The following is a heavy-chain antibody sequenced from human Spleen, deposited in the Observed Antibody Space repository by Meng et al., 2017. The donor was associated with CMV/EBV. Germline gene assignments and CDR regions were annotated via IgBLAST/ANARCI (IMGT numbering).Heavy chain of an antibody. J-gene: IGHJ4*02. D-gene: IGHD5-18*01. CDR2: INPSGGST. Sequence: ASVKVSCKASGYTFTNSFIHWVRQAPGQGLEWMGMINPSGGSTHYAQKFQGRVTLTRDTSTSTVYMQLSSLRSEDTAVYYCARDMVSFGYFGYWGQGMLVTVSS. V-gene: IGHV1-46*01. CDR3: ARDMVSFGYFGY. CDR1: GYTFTNSF.